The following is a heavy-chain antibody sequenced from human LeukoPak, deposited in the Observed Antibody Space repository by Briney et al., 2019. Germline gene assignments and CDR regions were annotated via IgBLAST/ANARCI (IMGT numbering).Heavy chain of an antibody. V-gene: IGHV3-33*01. CDR3: ARSCVGATTKCNQYFQH. D-gene: IGHD1-26*01. CDR2: IWYDGSKK. Sequence: PGGSLRLSCAASGFTFSSYGMHWVRQAPGKGLEWVAVIWYDGSKKYYGDSVKGRFTISRDNSKNTLYLQMNSLRAEDTAVYYCARSCVGATTKCNQYFQHWGQGTLVTVSS. J-gene: IGHJ1*01. CDR1: GFTFSSYG.